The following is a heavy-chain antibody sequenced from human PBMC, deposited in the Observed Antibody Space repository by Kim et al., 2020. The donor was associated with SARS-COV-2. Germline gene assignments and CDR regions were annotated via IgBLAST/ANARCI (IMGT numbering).Heavy chain of an antibody. CDR2: IWYDGSNK. J-gene: IGHJ4*02. CDR3: ARDLPTLGYSSSWYGEGGFDY. D-gene: IGHD6-13*01. V-gene: IGHV3-33*01. CDR1: GFTFSSYG. Sequence: GGSLRLSCAASGFTFSSYGMHWVRQAPGKGLEWVAVIWYDGSNKYYADSVKGRFTISRDNSKNTLYLQMNSLRAEDTAVYYCARDLPTLGYSSSWYGEGGFDYWGQGTLVTVSS.